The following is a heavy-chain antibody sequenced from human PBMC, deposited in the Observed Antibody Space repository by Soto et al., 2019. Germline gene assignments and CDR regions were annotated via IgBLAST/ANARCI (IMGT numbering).Heavy chain of an antibody. Sequence: SETLSLTCTVSGGSISSSSYYWGWIRQPPGKGLEWIGSIYYSGSTYYNPSLKSRVTISVDTSKNQFSLKLSSVTAADTAVYYCARILSSGWPRLIFDYWGQGTLVTVSS. CDR3: ARILSSGWPRLIFDY. CDR1: GGSISSSSYY. CDR2: IYYSGST. V-gene: IGHV4-39*01. J-gene: IGHJ4*02. D-gene: IGHD6-19*01.